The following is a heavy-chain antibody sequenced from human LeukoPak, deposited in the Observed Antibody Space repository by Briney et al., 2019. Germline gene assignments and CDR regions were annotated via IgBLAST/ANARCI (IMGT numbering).Heavy chain of an antibody. CDR2: IYTSGST. CDR3: ARAGGYCSSTSCYAPYYYMDV. CDR1: GGSISSGSYY. D-gene: IGHD2-2*01. Sequence: SQTLSLTCTVSGGSISSGSYYWSWIRQPAGKGLEWIGRIYTSGSTNYNPSLKSRVTISVDTSKNQFSLKLSSVTAADTAVYYCARAGGYCSSTSCYAPYYYMDVWGKGTTVTVSS. J-gene: IGHJ6*03. V-gene: IGHV4-61*02.